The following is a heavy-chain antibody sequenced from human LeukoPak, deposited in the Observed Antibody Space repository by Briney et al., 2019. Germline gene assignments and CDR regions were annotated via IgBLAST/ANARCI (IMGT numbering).Heavy chain of an antibody. D-gene: IGHD4-17*01. Sequence: SVKVSCKASGGTFSSYAISWVRQAPGQGLEWMGGIIPILGTANYAQKFQGRVTITADESTSTAYMELSSLRSEDTAVYYCARGDGDYDWYFDLWGRGTLVTVSS. CDR3: ARGDGDYDWYFDL. J-gene: IGHJ2*01. CDR1: GGTFSSYA. V-gene: IGHV1-69*13. CDR2: IIPILGTA.